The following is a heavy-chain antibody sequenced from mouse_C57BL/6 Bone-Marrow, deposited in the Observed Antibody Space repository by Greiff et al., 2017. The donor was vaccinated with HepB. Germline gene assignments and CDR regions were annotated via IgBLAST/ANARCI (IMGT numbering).Heavy chain of an antibody. Sequence: VQVVESGAELVKPGASVKLSCKASGYTFTSYWMHWVKQRPGQGLEWIGMIHPNSGSTNYNEKFKSKATLTVDKSSSTAYMQLSSLTSEDSAVYYCASPSFITTVVSSMDYWGQGTSVTVSS. V-gene: IGHV1-64*01. D-gene: IGHD1-1*01. J-gene: IGHJ4*01. CDR2: IHPNSGST. CDR3: ASPSFITTVVSSMDY. CDR1: GYTFTSYW.